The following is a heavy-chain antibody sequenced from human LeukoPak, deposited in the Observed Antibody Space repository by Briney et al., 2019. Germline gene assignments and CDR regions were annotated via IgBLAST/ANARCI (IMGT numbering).Heavy chain of an antibody. J-gene: IGHJ6*03. D-gene: IGHD6-6*01. CDR2: ISSSGSTI. CDR3: ARDRGIAARPYYYYYMDV. CDR1: GFTFSDYY. Sequence: PGGSLRLSCAASGFTFSDYYMSWIRQAPGKGLGWVSYISSSGSTIYYADSVKGRFTISRDNAKNSLYLQMNSLRAEDTAVYYCARDRGIAARPYYYYYMDVWGKGTTVTVSS. V-gene: IGHV3-11*04.